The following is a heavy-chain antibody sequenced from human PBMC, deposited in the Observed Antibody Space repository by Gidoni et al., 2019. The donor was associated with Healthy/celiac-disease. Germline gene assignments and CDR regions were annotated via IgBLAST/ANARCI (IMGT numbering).Heavy chain of an antibody. CDR2: IIPIFGTA. V-gene: IGHV1-69*06. Sequence: QVQLVQSGAEVKKPGSSVKVSCKASGGTFSSYAISWVRQAPGQGLEWMGGIIPIFGTANYAQKFQGRVTITADKSTSTAYMELSSLRSEDTAVYYCARGGNGPEYQLRMYYFDYWGQGTLVTVSS. CDR1: GGTFSSYA. CDR3: ARGGNGPEYQLRMYYFDY. D-gene: IGHD2-2*01. J-gene: IGHJ4*02.